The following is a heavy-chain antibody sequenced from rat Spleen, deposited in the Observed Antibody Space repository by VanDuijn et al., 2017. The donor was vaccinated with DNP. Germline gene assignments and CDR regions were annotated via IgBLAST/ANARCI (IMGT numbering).Heavy chain of an antibody. CDR3: TKDLQWYAMDA. CDR2: LNPDGGNT. D-gene: IGHD1-1*01. V-gene: IGHV5-58*01. J-gene: IGHJ4*01. CDR1: GFTFSSYW. Sequence: EVQLVETGGDLVPPGRSLKLSCVASGFTFSSYWMFWIRQAPGKGLEWVASLNPDGGNTYCQDSVKGRFTISRDNAENTVYLQMNSLRSEETATYYCTKDLQWYAMDAWGQGTSVTVSS.